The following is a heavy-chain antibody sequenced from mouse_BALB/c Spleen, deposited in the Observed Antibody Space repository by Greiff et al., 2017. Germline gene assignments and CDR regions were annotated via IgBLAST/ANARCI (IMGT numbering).Heavy chain of an antibody. J-gene: IGHJ2*01. CDR1: GYTFSSYW. Sequence: QVQLKESGAELMKPGASVKISCKATGYTFSSYWIEWVKQRPGHGLEWIGEILPGSGSTNYNEKFKGKATFTADTSSNTAYMQLSSLTSEDSAVYYCARGGYGNYGYFDYWGKGTTLTVSS. D-gene: IGHD2-10*02. CDR2: ILPGSGST. CDR3: ARGGYGNYGYFDY. V-gene: IGHV1-9*01.